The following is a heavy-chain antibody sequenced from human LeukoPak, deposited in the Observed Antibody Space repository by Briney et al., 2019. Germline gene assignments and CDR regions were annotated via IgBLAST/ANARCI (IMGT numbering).Heavy chain of an antibody. CDR1: GYTFTSYG. V-gene: IGHV1-18*01. CDR3: ARDQGITIFGVVPTTVDY. Sequence: GASVKVSCKASGYTFTSYGISWVRQAPGQGLEWMGWNSAYNGNTNYAQKLQGRVTMTTDTSTSTAYMELRSLRSDDTAVYYCARDQGITIFGVVPTTVDYWGQGTLVTVSS. CDR2: NSAYNGNT. D-gene: IGHD3-3*01. J-gene: IGHJ4*02.